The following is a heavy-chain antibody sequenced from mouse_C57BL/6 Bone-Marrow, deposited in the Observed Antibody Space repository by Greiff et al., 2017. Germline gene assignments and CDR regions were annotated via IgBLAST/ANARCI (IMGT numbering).Heavy chain of an antibody. CDR1: GYTFTSYW. Sequence: VQLQQPGAELVKPGASVKLSCKASGYTFTSYWMHWVKQRPGQGLEWIGMIHPNSGSTNYNEKFKSKATLTVDKSSSTAYMQLSSLTSECAAVYDCSGGIYGSGYFDVWGTGTTVTVAS. CDR3: SGGIYGSGYFDV. CDR2: IHPNSGST. J-gene: IGHJ1*03. V-gene: IGHV1-64*01. D-gene: IGHD1-1*01.